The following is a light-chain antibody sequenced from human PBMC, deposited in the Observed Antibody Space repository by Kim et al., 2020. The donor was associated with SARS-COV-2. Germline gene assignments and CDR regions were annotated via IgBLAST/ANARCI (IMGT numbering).Light chain of an antibody. V-gene: IGKV1-39*01. CDR1: QSISSY. J-gene: IGKJ1*01. CDR3: QQSYSMSWT. CDR2: DAS. Sequence: DIQMTQSPSSLSASVGDRVTITCRASQSISSYLNWYQQKPGKAPELLIYDASGLQSGVPSRFSGSGSGTDFTLTISSLQPEDFATYYCQQSYSMSWTFGQGTKVDIK.